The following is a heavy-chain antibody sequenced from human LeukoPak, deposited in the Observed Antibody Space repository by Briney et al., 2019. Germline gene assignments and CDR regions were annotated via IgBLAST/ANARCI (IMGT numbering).Heavy chain of an antibody. CDR3: ARDGDMATHECWYFDL. V-gene: IGHV1-18*01. Sequence: ASVKVSCKASGCTFTSYGFSWVRQAPGQGLEWMGWISAYNGNTNYAQKLQDRVTMTTDTFTSTAYMELRSLRSDDTAVYYCARDGDMATHECWYFDLWGRGTLVTVSS. D-gene: IGHD5-24*01. J-gene: IGHJ2*01. CDR1: GCTFTSYG. CDR2: ISAYNGNT.